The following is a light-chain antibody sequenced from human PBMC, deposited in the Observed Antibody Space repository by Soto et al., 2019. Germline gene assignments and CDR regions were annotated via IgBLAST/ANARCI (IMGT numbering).Light chain of an antibody. CDR1: QSVSSSY. V-gene: IGKV3-20*01. Sequence: EIVLTQSPGTLSLSPGERATLSCRASQSVSSSYLAWYQQKPGQAPRLLIYGASSRATGIPDRFRGSGSGTNFTLSISRLEVEDLEVYYWHKYGSSLITFGQGTRLEIK. CDR3: HKYGSSLIT. CDR2: GAS. J-gene: IGKJ5*01.